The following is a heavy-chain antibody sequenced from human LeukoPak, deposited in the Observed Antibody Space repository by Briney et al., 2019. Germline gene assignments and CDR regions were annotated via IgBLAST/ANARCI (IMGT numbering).Heavy chain of an antibody. Sequence: SETLSLTCTVSGGSISSSSYYWGWIRQPPGKGLEWIGSIYYSGSTYYNPSLKSRVTISVDTSKNQFSLKLSSVTAADTAVYYCARAGGITMVRGVIAYWGQGTLVTVSS. D-gene: IGHD3-10*01. CDR1: GGSISSSSYY. CDR3: ARAGGITMVRGVIAY. V-gene: IGHV4-39*07. J-gene: IGHJ4*02. CDR2: IYYSGST.